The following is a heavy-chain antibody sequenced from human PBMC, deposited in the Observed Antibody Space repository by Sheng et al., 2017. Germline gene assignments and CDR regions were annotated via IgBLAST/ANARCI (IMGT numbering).Heavy chain of an antibody. CDR1: GFTFSSNW. D-gene: IGHD6-13*01. V-gene: IGHV3-7*04. J-gene: IGHJ4*02. Sequence: EVQLVESGGGLVQSGGSLRLSCVASGFTFSSNWMTWVRQAPGKGLEWVANINQNGNEKYYVDSVKGRFTISRDNAKNSLYLQINSLRAEDTAVYYCARGGSSSSWYWRHWGQGTPGHSLL. CDR2: INQNGNEK. CDR3: ARGGSSSSWYWRH.